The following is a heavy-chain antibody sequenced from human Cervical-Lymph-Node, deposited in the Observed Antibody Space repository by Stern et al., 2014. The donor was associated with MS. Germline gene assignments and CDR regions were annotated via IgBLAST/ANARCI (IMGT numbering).Heavy chain of an antibody. Sequence: VQLVQSGAEVKKPGESLRISCKGSGYSFTNYWIGWVRQTPGKGLEWMGIISPADSDTRYNPSFQGQVTISADKSISPAYLQWSSLKASDTAMYYCARRFPYDSGPRDRYDSWGQGTLVTVSS. J-gene: IGHJ4*02. D-gene: IGHD3-10*01. V-gene: IGHV5-51*03. CDR1: GYSFTNYW. CDR2: ISPADSDT. CDR3: ARRFPYDSGPRDRYDS.